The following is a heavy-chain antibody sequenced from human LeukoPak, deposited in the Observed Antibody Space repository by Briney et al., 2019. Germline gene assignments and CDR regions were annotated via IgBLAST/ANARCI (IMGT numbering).Heavy chain of an antibody. V-gene: IGHV3-23*01. CDR3: AKERGSLPAGQNRFDY. J-gene: IGHJ4*02. CDR2: ISGGGDNT. CDR1: GFTFSSYA. Sequence: GGSPKLSCAASGFTFSSYAVSWVRQAPGKGLEWVSAISGGGDNTYYADSVKGRFTISRDNSKNTLYLHMNSLRAEDTAVYYCAKERGSLPAGQNRFDYWGQGTLVTVSS. D-gene: IGHD2-2*01.